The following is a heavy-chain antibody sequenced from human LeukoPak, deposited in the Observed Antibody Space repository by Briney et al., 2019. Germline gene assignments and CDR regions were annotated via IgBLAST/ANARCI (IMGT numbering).Heavy chain of an antibody. CDR2: INPNSGGT. V-gene: IGHV1-2*02. J-gene: IGHJ6*02. D-gene: IGHD1-26*01. CDR1: GYTFTGYY. Sequence: ASVKVSCTASGYTFTGYYMHWVRQAPGQGLEWMGWINPNSGGTNYAQKFQGRVTMTRDTSISTAYMELSRLRSDDTAVYYCARRGALPSYYYYYGMDVWGQGTTVTVSS. CDR3: ARRGALPSYYYYYGMDV.